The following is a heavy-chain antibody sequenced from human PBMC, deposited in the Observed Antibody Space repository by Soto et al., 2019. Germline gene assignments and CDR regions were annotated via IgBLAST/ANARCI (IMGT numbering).Heavy chain of an antibody. CDR1: GYSFTSYW. CDR2: IYPGDSDI. CDR3: ARYYYDFWSGQPTYYYYMDV. J-gene: IGHJ6*03. Sequence: GESLKISCKGSGYSFTSYWIGWVRQMPGKGLEWMGIIYPGDSDIRYSPSFQGQVTISADKSISTAYLQWSSLKASDTAMYYCARYYYDFWSGQPTYYYYMDVWGKGTTVTVSS. D-gene: IGHD3-3*01. V-gene: IGHV5-51*03.